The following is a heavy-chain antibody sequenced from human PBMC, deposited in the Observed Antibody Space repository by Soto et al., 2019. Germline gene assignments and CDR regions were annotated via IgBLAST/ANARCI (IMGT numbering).Heavy chain of an antibody. Sequence: GASVKVSCKASGYRFFDYGISWVRQAPAQGLEWMGWFNGYNGKINYAQKFQGRVTLTTDTSTSTVYMELRSLRSDDMAVYYCARTRANGYFDFWGQGTVDTVSS. CDR3: ARTRANGYFDF. CDR1: GYRFFDYG. CDR2: FNGYNGKI. V-gene: IGHV1-18*03. D-gene: IGHD3-22*01. J-gene: IGHJ4*02.